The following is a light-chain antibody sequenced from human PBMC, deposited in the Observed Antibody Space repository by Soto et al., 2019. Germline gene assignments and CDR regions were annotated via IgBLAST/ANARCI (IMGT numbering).Light chain of an antibody. CDR3: QQYNTYLT. Sequence: DIQMTQSPSTLSASVGDRVTITCRASQTISNWFSWYQQKPWKAPKLLIYDVSSLESGVPSRFSGSGSGTEFTLTITSLQPDDSATYYCQQYNTYLTFGQGTKVDIK. J-gene: IGKJ1*01. CDR1: QTISNW. V-gene: IGKV1-5*01. CDR2: DVS.